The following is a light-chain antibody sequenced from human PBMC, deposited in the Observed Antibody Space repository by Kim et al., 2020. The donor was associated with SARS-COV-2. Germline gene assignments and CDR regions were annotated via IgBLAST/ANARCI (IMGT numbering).Light chain of an antibody. CDR1: QSINSN. J-gene: IGKJ4*01. CDR2: GAS. Sequence: SPGESATLSCRASQSINSNLAWYQQKPGQAPRLLIYGASTRATGIPARFSGSGSGTEFTLTISSLQSEDFAVYYCQQYNIWPLTFGGGTKVDIK. V-gene: IGKV3-15*01. CDR3: QQYNIWPLT.